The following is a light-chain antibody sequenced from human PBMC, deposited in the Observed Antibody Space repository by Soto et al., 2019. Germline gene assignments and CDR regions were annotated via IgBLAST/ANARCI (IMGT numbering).Light chain of an antibody. V-gene: IGKV1-39*01. Sequence: DIQMTQSPSSLSASVGDRVTITCRASQTIIRYLNWYQQKPGRAPNLLIYAASSLHSGVPSRFSGSGSGTEFTLTISSLQPEEFATYYCQQSYSTLFTFGPGTKVEIK. CDR2: AAS. J-gene: IGKJ3*01. CDR1: QTIIRY. CDR3: QQSYSTLFT.